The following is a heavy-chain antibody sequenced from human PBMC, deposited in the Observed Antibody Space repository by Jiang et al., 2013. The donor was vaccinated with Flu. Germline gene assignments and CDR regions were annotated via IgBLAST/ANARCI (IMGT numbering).Heavy chain of an antibody. Sequence: VQLVESGGGLVQPGVSLRLSCAASGFTFSSYSMSWVRQAPGRGLEWVANINQDVSEKSYVDSVEGRFTISRDNAKNSLYLQMNSLRAEDTAVYYCARHTLMYDDYVWGSYASDANLYGMDVWGQGTTVTVS. CDR3: ARHTLMYDDYVWGSYASDANLYGMDV. CDR1: GFTFSSYS. CDR2: INQDVSEK. V-gene: IGHV3-7*02. J-gene: IGHJ6*02. D-gene: IGHD3-16*01.